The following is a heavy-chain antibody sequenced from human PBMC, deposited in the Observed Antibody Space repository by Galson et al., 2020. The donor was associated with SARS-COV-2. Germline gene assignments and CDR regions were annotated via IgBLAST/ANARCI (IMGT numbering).Heavy chain of an antibody. V-gene: IGHV1-18*01. J-gene: IGHJ4*02. D-gene: IGHD6-19*01. CDR1: GYTFTSYG. CDR2: ISAYNGNT. CDR3: ARDAGIAVAGGGMAGGY. Sequence: ASAKVSCKASGYTFTSYGISWVRQAPGQGLEWMGWISAYNGNTIYTQKLQGRVTMTTDTSTSTAYMELRSLRSDDTAVYYCARDAGIAVAGGGMAGGYWGQGTLVTVSS.